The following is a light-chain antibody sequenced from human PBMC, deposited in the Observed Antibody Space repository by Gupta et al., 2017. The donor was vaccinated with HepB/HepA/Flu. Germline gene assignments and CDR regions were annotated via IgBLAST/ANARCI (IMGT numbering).Light chain of an antibody. CDR3: HSADTSGTIVV. Sequence: SYELTQPPSVSVSPGQTARITCTGDALARNYAYWYQQQPGQAPVLVIYKNSGRPSGIPERFSGSTSATTVTLTTIRLQAEDAADYYCHSADTSGTIVVFGGGTKLTVL. CDR2: KNS. J-gene: IGLJ2*01. CDR1: ALARNY. V-gene: IGLV3-25*02.